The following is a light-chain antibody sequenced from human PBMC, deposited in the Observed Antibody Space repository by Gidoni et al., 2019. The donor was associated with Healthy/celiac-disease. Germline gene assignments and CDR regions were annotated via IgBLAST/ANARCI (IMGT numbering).Light chain of an antibody. CDR2: SNN. Sequence: QSVLTQPPSASGPPGQRVTNACSGSSSNIGRNTVNWYQQLQGTAPKLLIYSNNQRPSGVPDRFSGSKSGTSASLAISGLQSEDEADYYCAAWEDSMNGVVFGGGTKLTVL. V-gene: IGLV1-44*01. CDR3: AAWEDSMNGVV. CDR1: SSNIGRNT. J-gene: IGLJ2*01.